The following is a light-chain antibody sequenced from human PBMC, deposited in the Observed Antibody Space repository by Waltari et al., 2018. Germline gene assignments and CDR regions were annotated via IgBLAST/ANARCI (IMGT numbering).Light chain of an antibody. CDR2: DAS. CDR1: QGISSA. V-gene: IGKV1-13*02. CDR3: QQFNSYPPLT. J-gene: IGKJ4*01. Sequence: AIQLTQSPSSLSASVGHRVTITCRASQGISSALAWYQQKPGKAPKLLIYDASSLESGVPSRFSGSGSGTDFTLTISSLQPEDFATYYCQQFNSYPPLTFGGGTKVEIK.